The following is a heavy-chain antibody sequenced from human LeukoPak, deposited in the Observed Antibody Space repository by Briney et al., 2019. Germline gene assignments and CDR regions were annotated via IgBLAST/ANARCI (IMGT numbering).Heavy chain of an antibody. Sequence: GASVKVSCKAPGYTFTSYGISWVRQAPGQGLEWMGRFHPPDDEAKYLERFDGRIAITADTSTDTSYLELKGLTSDDTALYFCAVGRGFAHGRLEEWGQGTLITVSS. CDR3: AVGRGFAHGRLEE. V-gene: IGHV1-18*01. CDR2: FHPPDDEA. J-gene: IGHJ4*02. CDR1: GYTFTSYG. D-gene: IGHD1-26*01.